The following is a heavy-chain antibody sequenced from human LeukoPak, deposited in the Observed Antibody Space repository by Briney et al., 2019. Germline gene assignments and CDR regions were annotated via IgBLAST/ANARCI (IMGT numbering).Heavy chain of an antibody. Sequence: ASVKVSCKASGYTFTSYYMHWVRQAPGQGLEWMGIINPSGGSTSYAQKFQGRVTMTRDTSTSTVYMELSSLRSEDTAVYYCARDVSLIRISDAFDIWGQGTMVTVSS. V-gene: IGHV1-46*01. J-gene: IGHJ3*02. D-gene: IGHD2-15*01. CDR3: ARDVSLIRISDAFDI. CDR1: GYTFTSYY. CDR2: INPSGGST.